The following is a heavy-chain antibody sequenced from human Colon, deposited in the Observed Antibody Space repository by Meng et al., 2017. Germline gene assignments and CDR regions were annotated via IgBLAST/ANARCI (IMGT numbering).Heavy chain of an antibody. J-gene: IGHJ4*02. CDR2: ISSDSRYI. CDR1: GFTFSNYS. V-gene: IGHV3-21*01. D-gene: IGHD5-18*01. CDR3: ASRGYSYGYAY. Sequence: GESLKISCAASGFTFSNYSMNWVRQAPGKGLEWVSSISSDSRYIYYPDSVKGRFTISRDNAKNSLYLQMNSLRAEDTAVYYCASRGYSYGYAYWGQGTLVTVSS.